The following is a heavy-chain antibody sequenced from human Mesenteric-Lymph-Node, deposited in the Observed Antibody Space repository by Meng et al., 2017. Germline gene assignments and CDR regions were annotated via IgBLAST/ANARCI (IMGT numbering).Heavy chain of an antibody. CDR1: GFTFSTYA. Sequence: GGSLRLSCAASGFTFSTYAMHWVRQAPGKGLEWLAVISNDGGKTYYTDSVKGRFTISRDNSKNTLYLQMNSLRAEDTAVYYCATPTHWGQGTLVTVSS. CDR2: ISNDGGKT. CDR3: ATPTH. J-gene: IGHJ4*02. V-gene: IGHV3-30*04.